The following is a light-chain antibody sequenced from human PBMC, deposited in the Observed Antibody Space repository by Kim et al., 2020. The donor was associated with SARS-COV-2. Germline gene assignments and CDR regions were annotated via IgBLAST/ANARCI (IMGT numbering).Light chain of an antibody. J-gene: IGKJ1*01. CDR2: GVS. CDR1: QSISTN. CDR3: QQYHRWPLT. Sequence: PGGTAARSCRASQSISTNLAWYQQKPGQAPRLLISGVSTRATGVPARFSGGGSGTEFTLTIISLQSEDSAVYHCQQYHRWPLTFGLGTKVDIK. V-gene: IGKV3-15*01.